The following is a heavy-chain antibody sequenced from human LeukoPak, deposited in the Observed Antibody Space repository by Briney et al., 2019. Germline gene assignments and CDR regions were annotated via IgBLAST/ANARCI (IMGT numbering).Heavy chain of an antibody. CDR2: ISNSGGTT. V-gene: IGHV3-23*01. CDR3: AKDSGSGSFYFDY. Sequence: GGSLRLSCAASGFTFSSYAMSWVRQAPGKGLEWVSSISNSGGTTYYADSVRGRFTISRDNSKNTLYLQMNSLRAEDTAGYYCAKDSGSGSFYFDYWGQGTLVTVSS. J-gene: IGHJ4*02. D-gene: IGHD1-26*01. CDR1: GFTFSSYA.